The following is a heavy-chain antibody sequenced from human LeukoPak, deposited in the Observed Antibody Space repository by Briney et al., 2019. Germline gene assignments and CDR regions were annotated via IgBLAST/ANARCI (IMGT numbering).Heavy chain of an antibody. V-gene: IGHV3-9*01. CDR1: GFTFDDYA. J-gene: IGHJ3*02. D-gene: IGHD6-13*01. CDR3: AKDVSSSWYVNAFAM. CDR2: ISWNSGSI. Sequence: PGGSLRLSCAASGFTFDDYAMHWVRQAPGKDLEWVSGISWNSGSIGYADSVKGRFTISRDNAKNSLYLQMNGLRTEDTALYYCAKDVSSSWYVNAFAMWGQGTMVTVSS.